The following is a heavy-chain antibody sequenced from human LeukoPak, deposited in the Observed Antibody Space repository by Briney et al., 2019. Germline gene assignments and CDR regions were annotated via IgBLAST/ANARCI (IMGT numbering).Heavy chain of an antibody. CDR1: GFTFSSHW. D-gene: IGHD1-26*01. CDR2: INGDGSST. J-gene: IGHJ4*02. Sequence: QPGGSLRPSCAASGFTFSSHWMHWVRQAPGKGLVWVSRINGDGSSTNYADSVKGRFTISRDNAKNTLYLQMNSLRAKDTAVYYWARDPVGGRPSYWGQGTLVTGSS. V-gene: IGHV3-74*01. CDR3: ARDPVGGRPSY.